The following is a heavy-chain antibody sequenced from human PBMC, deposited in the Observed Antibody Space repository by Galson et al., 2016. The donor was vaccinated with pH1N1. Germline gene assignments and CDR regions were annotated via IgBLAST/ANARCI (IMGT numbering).Heavy chain of an antibody. CDR1: GYSFNVYY. V-gene: IGHV1-2*02. J-gene: IGHJ4*02. CDR2: IAPDSGAT. Sequence: SVKVSCKASGYSFNVYYMHWVRQAPGQGLEWMGWIAPDSGATSYAQKFQGRVTMTRDTAINRVYMELSRLRSDDTAIYYCAKVLRTVVFDFWCQGTLVTVYS. D-gene: IGHD2-15*01. CDR3: AKVLRTVVFDF.